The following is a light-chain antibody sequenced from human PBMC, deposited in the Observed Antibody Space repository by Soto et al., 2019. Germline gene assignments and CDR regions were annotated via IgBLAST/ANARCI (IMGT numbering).Light chain of an antibody. CDR1: QSISTF. Sequence: ELVMTQSPATLSVAPGERATLSCRASQSISTFLAWYQQKPGQAPRLLIYGASTRATGIPARFSGSGSGTEFTLTISSLLSEDFAVYYCQQYNNWPRTFGQGTKVEIK. CDR2: GAS. CDR3: QQYNNWPRT. J-gene: IGKJ1*01. V-gene: IGKV3-15*01.